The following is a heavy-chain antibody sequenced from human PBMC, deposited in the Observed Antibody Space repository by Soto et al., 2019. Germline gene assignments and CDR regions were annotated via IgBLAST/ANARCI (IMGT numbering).Heavy chain of an antibody. Sequence: GGSLRLSCAASGFTFSSYGMHWVRQAPGKGLEWVAVIWYDGSNKYYADSVKGRFTISRDNSKNTLYLQMNSLRAEDTAVYYCARDPALHYYDSSGYDYWGQGTLVTVSS. CDR3: ARDPALHYYDSSGYDY. CDR1: GFTFSSYG. D-gene: IGHD3-22*01. CDR2: IWYDGSNK. V-gene: IGHV3-33*01. J-gene: IGHJ4*02.